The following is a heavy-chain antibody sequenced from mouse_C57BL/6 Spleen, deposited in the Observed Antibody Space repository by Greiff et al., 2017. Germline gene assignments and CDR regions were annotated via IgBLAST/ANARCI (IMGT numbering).Heavy chain of an antibody. CDR2: ISSGSSTI. CDR1: GFTFSDYG. V-gene: IGHV5-17*01. D-gene: IGHD1-1*01. J-gene: IGHJ2*01. Sequence: EVKVVESGGGLVKPGGSLKLSCAASGFTFSDYGMHWVRQAPEKGLEWVAYISSGSSTIYYADTVKGRFTISRDNAKNTLFLQMTSLRSEDTAMYYCASEDYYGSSYDYWGQGTTLTVSS. CDR3: ASEDYYGSSYDY.